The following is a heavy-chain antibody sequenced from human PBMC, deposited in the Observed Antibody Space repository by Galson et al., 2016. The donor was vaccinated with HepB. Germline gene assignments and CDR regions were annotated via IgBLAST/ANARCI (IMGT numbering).Heavy chain of an antibody. Sequence: SVKVSCKASGYTFTTFYVHWVRQAPGQGLEWIGRIIPNGGSTIYAQNFQGRVTVTGDTSTSTVYMELSSLISEDTAVYYYARDGHKWDFDYWGQGSLVTVSS. D-gene: IGHD1-26*01. V-gene: IGHV1-46*01. CDR3: ARDGHKWDFDY. CDR2: IIPNGGST. CDR1: GYTFTTFY. J-gene: IGHJ4*02.